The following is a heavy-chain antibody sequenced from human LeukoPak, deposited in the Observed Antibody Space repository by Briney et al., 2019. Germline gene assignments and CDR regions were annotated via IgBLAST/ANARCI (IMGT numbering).Heavy chain of an antibody. CDR2: MNPNSGNT. CDR1: GYAFTSYD. CDR3: ARGRHSTGGNWFDP. Sequence: ASVKVSCKASGYAFTSYDINWVRQATGQGLECMGWMNPNSGNTGYAQKFQGRVTMTRNTSISTAYMELSSLRSEDTAVYYCARGRHSTGGNWFDPWGQGTLVTVSS. D-gene: IGHD2-2*01. V-gene: IGHV1-8*01. J-gene: IGHJ5*02.